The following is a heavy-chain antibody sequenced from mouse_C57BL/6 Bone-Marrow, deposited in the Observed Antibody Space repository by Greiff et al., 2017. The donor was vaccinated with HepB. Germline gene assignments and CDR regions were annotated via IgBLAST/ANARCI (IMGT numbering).Heavy chain of an antibody. Sequence: QVQLQQPGAELVRPGSSVKLSCKASGYTFTSYWMHWVKQRPIQGLEWIGNIDPSDSETNYNQKFKDKATLTVVKSSSTAYMQLSSLTSEDSAVYYCARRYGPYFDYWGQGTTLTVSS. CDR1: GYTFTSYW. CDR3: ARRYGPYFDY. J-gene: IGHJ2*01. V-gene: IGHV1-52*01. D-gene: IGHD2-10*02. CDR2: IDPSDSET.